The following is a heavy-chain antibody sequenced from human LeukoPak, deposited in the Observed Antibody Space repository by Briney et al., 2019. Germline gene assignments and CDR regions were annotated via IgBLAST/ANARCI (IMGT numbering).Heavy chain of an antibody. CDR1: GGSISSYY. CDR2: IYYSGST. Sequence: SETLSLTCTVSGGSISSYYWSWIRQPPGKGLEWIGYIYYSGSTNYNPSLKSRVTISVDTSKNQFSLKLSSVTAADTAAYYCARDYYGSGSYYLDPWGQGTLVTVSS. V-gene: IGHV4-59*01. J-gene: IGHJ5*02. CDR3: ARDYYGSGSYYLDP. D-gene: IGHD3-10*01.